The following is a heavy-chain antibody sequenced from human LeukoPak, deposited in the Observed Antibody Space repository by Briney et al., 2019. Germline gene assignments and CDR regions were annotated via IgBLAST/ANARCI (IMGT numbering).Heavy chain of an antibody. V-gene: IGHV4-34*01. D-gene: IGHD3-3*01. CDR3: ARGSAIFGVVITKRRFDY. CDR1: GGSFSGYY. CDR2: INHSGST. Sequence: PSETLSLTCAVYGGSFSGYYWSWIRQPPGKGLEWIGEINHSGSTNYNPSLESRVTISVDTSKSQFSLKLSSVTAADTAVYYCARGSAIFGVVITKRRFDYWGQGTLVTVSS. J-gene: IGHJ4*02.